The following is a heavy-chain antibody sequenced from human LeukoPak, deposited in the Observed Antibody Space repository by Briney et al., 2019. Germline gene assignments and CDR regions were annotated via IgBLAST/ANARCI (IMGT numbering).Heavy chain of an antibody. CDR1: GGSISSYY. CDR3: ARASFRYYYYYMDV. Sequence: SETLSLTCTVSGGSISSYYWSWIRQPPGKGLEWIGYIYYSGSTYYNPSLKSRVTISVDTSKNQFSLKLSSVTAADTAVYYCARASFRYYYYYMDVWGKGTTVTVSS. V-gene: IGHV4-59*08. CDR2: IYYSGST. D-gene: IGHD2-21*01. J-gene: IGHJ6*03.